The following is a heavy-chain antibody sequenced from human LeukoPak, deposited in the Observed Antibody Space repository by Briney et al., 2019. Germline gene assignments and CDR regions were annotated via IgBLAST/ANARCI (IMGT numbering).Heavy chain of an antibody. D-gene: IGHD3-22*01. V-gene: IGHV4-34*01. Sequence: SETLSLTCAVYGGSFSGYYWSWIRQPPGKGLEWIGEINHSGSTNYNPSLKSRLTISVDTSKNQFSLRLSSVTAADTAVYYCARSVSGYYSDWGQGTLVTVSS. CDR2: INHSGST. J-gene: IGHJ4*02. CDR3: ARSVSGYYSD. CDR1: GGSFSGYY.